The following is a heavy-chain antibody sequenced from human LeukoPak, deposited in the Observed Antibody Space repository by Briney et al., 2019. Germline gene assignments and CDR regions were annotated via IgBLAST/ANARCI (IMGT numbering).Heavy chain of an antibody. D-gene: IGHD6-13*01. J-gene: IGHJ4*02. CDR3: ATQYGSSWRDYSDY. Sequence: GGSLRLSCAASGFTFSNYATHWVRQAPGKGLEWVAVIWYDGSNRYYTDSVKGRFTISRDNSKNTLYLQMSSLRAQDTAVYYCATQYGSSWRDYSDYWGQGTLVTVSS. CDR1: GFTFSNYA. CDR2: IWYDGSNR. V-gene: IGHV3-33*01.